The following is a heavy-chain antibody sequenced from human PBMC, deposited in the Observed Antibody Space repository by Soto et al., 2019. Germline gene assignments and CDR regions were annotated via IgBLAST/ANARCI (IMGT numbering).Heavy chain of an antibody. J-gene: IGHJ4*02. D-gene: IGHD3-3*01. CDR3: ARVKTIFGVEGVIRYNRY. CDR1: GGSISSSNW. CDR2: SYHSGST. V-gene: IGHV4-4*02. Sequence: SETLSLTCAVSGGSISSSNWWSWVRQPPGKRLEWIGESYHSGSTNDNPSLKSRVTISVDKSKNRFSLELSSVTAADTAVYYCARVKTIFGVEGVIRYNRYWGQGTLVTVSS.